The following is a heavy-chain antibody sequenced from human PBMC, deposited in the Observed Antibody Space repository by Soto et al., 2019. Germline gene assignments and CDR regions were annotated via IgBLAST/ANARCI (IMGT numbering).Heavy chain of an antibody. CDR3: SRHLEGKEATLRYFDY. CDR2: IYYSGST. Sequence: QLQLQESGPGLVKPSETLSLTCTVSGGSISSSSYYWGWIRQPPGKGLEWIGSIYYSGSTYYNPSLKSRVTLSVDTSKNQFSLKLSSVTAADTAVYYCSRHLEGKEATLRYFDYWGQGTLVTVSS. CDR1: GGSISSSSYY. V-gene: IGHV4-39*01. D-gene: IGHD5-12*01. J-gene: IGHJ4*02.